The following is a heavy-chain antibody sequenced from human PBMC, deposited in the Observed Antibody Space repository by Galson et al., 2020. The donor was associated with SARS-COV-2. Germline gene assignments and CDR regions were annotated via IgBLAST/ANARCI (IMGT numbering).Heavy chain of an antibody. D-gene: IGHD1-26*01. CDR1: GGSISSSSYY. CDR2: IYYSGST. Sequence: ETSETLSLTCTVSGGSISSSSYYWGWIRQPPGKGLEWIGSIYYSGSTYYNPSLKSRVTISVDTSKNQFSLKLSSVTAADTAVYYCARHVNSDYHFYGMDVWGQGTTVTVSS. J-gene: IGHJ6*02. V-gene: IGHV4-39*01. CDR3: ARHVNSDYHFYGMDV.